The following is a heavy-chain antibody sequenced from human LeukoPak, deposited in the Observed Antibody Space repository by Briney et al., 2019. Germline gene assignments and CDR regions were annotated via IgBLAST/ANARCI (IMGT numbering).Heavy chain of an antibody. CDR3: ATAPHPHSSGYYYFDH. V-gene: IGHV3-21*01. D-gene: IGHD3-22*01. Sequence: PGGSLRLSCAASGFTFSSYRMNWVRQAPGKGLEWVSSISSSSSYIYYADSVKGRFNISRDNAKNSLYLQMDRLRAEDKAVYFCATAPHPHSSGYYYFDHWGQGTLVTVSS. CDR1: GFTFSSYR. CDR2: ISSSSSYI. J-gene: IGHJ4*02.